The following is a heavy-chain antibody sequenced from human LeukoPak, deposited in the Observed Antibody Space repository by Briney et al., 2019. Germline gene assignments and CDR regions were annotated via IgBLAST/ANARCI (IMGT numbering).Heavy chain of an antibody. Sequence: ASVKVSCKAFGYTFTGYYMHWVRQAPGQGLEWMGWINPNSGGTNYAQKFQGRVTMTRDTSISTAYMELSRLRSDDTAVYYCARDSSSLGYCSSTSCYWGFDIWGQGTMVTASS. D-gene: IGHD2-2*01. J-gene: IGHJ3*02. V-gene: IGHV1-2*02. CDR3: ARDSSSLGYCSSTSCYWGFDI. CDR1: GYTFTGYY. CDR2: INPNSGGT.